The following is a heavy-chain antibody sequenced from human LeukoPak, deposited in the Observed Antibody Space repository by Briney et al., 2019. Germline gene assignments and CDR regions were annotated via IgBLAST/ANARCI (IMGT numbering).Heavy chain of an antibody. J-gene: IGHJ4*02. CDR3: AKDGVDYGGPMCYFDY. V-gene: IGHV3-23*01. D-gene: IGHD4-23*01. Sequence: GGSLRLSCAASGFTFSSYAMSWVRQAPGKGLEWVSAISGSVGSTYYADSVKGRFTISRDNSKNTLYLQMNSLRAEDTAVYYCAKDGVDYGGPMCYFDYWGQGTLVTVSS. CDR2: ISGSVGST. CDR1: GFTFSSYA.